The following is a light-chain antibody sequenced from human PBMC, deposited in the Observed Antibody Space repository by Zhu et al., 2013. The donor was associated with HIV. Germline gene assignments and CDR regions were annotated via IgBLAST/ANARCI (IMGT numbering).Light chain of an antibody. Sequence: ESVLTQSPGTLSLSPGETATLSCRASQSVSSSYLAWYQQKPGQAPRLLIYGASSRATGIPDRFSGSGSGTDFTLTISRLEPEDCAVYYCQQYGASLWTFGQGPRWKSN. V-gene: IGKV3-20*01. CDR1: QSVSSSY. CDR3: QQYGASLWT. CDR2: GAS. J-gene: IGKJ1*01.